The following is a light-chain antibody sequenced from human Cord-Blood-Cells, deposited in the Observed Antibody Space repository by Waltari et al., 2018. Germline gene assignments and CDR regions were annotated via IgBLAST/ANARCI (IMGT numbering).Light chain of an antibody. CDR3: QQYYSYPLT. Sequence: AIRMTQSPSSLSASTGDRVTITCRASQGISNYLNWYQQKPGKAPKLLIYAASNLQSGVPSRFSGSGSGTDFTLTISSLQSEDFATYYCQQYYSYPLTFGGGTKVEIK. CDR1: QGISNY. J-gene: IGKJ4*01. V-gene: IGKV1-8*01. CDR2: AAS.